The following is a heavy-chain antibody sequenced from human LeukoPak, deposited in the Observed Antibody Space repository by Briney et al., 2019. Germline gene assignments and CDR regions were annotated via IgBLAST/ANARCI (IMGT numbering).Heavy chain of an antibody. Sequence: ASVKVSCKASGYTFTSYYMHWVRQAPGQGLEWMGIINPSGGSTSYAQKFQGRVTMTRDMPTSTVYMELSSLRSEDTAVYYCARLLWFGESIKAFDIWGQGTMVTVSS. D-gene: IGHD3-10*01. CDR2: INPSGGST. V-gene: IGHV1-46*03. CDR1: GYTFTSYY. CDR3: ARLLWFGESIKAFDI. J-gene: IGHJ3*02.